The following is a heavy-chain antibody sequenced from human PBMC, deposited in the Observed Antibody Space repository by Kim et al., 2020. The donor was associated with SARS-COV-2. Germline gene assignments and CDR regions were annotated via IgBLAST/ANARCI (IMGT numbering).Heavy chain of an antibody. CDR1: GYTFTSYG. V-gene: IGHV1-18*04. CDR2: ISAYNGNT. J-gene: IGHJ4*02. CDR3: ARGFGVVGYYDSSGYYSFDY. D-gene: IGHD3-22*01. Sequence: ASVKVSCKASGYTFTSYGISWVRQAPGQGLEWMGWISAYNGNTNYAQKLQGRVTMTTDTSTSTAYMELRSLRSNDTAVYYCARGFGVVGYYDSSGYYSFDYWGQGTLVTVSS.